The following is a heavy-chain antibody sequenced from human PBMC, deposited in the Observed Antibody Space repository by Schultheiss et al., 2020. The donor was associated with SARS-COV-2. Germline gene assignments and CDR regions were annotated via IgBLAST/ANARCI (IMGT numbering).Heavy chain of an antibody. D-gene: IGHD6-13*01. Sequence: SETLSLTCDVSGDAITRDFWWSWVRQPPGKGLEWIGEVSESGSTSYNPSLKSRVTISVDKSKNQFSLRLRSATAADTAVYYCARFIAAAGGACNWGQGTLVTVAS. CDR2: VSESGST. CDR3: ARFIAAAGGACN. V-gene: IGHV4/OR15-8*01. J-gene: IGHJ4*02. CDR1: GDAITRDFW.